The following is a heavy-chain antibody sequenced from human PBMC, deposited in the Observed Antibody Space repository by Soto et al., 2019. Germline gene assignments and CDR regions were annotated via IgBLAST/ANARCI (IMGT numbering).Heavy chain of an antibody. J-gene: IGHJ3*02. CDR2: ISSSSSSSYI. CDR1: GFTFSSSI. D-gene: IGHD2-2*01. CDR3: ARELCITSWFDGFDI. Sequence: EVQLVESGGGLVKPGGSLRLSCAASGFTFSSSIMNWVRHAPGKGLEWVSSISSSSSSSYIYYADSVKGRFTISRDNAKNSLYLQMNRLRAEDTAVYYCARELCITSWFDGFDIWGQGTMVTVSP. V-gene: IGHV3-21*01.